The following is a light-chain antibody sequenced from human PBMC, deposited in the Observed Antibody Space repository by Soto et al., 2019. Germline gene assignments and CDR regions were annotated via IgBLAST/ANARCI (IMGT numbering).Light chain of an antibody. CDR2: VAS. CDR3: QHYDGSLWT. V-gene: IGKV3-20*01. J-gene: IGKJ1*01. CDR1: QSVSNNY. Sequence: TVLTQSPGTLSLSPGERATLSCRASQSVSNNYLAWYQQKPGQAPRLPIYVASSRATGIPDRFSGSGSGTDFTLTISRLEPEDFAVYYCQHYDGSLWTFGQGTKVDIK.